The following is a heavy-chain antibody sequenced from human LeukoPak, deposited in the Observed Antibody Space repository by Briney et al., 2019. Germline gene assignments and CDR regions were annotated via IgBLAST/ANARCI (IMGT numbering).Heavy chain of an antibody. CDR1: GFTFSDYA. CDR3: AKAPYYDSSGYHITLFDY. V-gene: IGHV3-23*01. CDR2: ISGSGATT. Sequence: TGGSLRLSCAASGFTFSDYAMSWVRQAPGKGLEWVTSISGSGATTDYADSVKGRFTISRDNSKNTLYLQMNSLRAEDTAVYYCAKAPYYDSSGYHITLFDYWGQGTLVTVSS. J-gene: IGHJ4*02. D-gene: IGHD3-22*01.